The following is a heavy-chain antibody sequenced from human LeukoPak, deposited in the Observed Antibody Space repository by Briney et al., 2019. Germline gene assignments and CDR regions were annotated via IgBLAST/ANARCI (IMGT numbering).Heavy chain of an antibody. Sequence: PSETLSLTCTVSGGSISSYYWSWIRQPPGKGLEWIGYIYYSGSTNYNPSLKSRVTISVDTSKNQFSLKLSSVTAADTAVYYCARVKRSIAAAGTIDHWGQGTLVTVSS. J-gene: IGHJ4*02. D-gene: IGHD6-13*01. V-gene: IGHV4-59*01. CDR3: ARVKRSIAAAGTIDH. CDR2: IYYSGST. CDR1: GGSISSYY.